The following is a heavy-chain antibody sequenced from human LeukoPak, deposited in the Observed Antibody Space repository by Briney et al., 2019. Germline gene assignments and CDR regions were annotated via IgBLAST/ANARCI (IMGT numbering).Heavy chain of an antibody. Sequence: ASVKVSCKASGYTFTGYDIHWVRQAPGQGLEWMGRINPKSGATSYVQKFQGRVTMTRDTSISTAYMELSGLTSDDTAVYSCARAIRGSYDYWGQGTVVTVSS. CDR2: INPKSGAT. D-gene: IGHD1-26*01. J-gene: IGHJ4*02. CDR3: ARAIRGSYDY. CDR1: GYTFTGYD. V-gene: IGHV1-2*02.